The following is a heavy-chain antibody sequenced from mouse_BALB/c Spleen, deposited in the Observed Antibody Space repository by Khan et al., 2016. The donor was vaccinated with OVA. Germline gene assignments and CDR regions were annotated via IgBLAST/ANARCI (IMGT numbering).Heavy chain of an antibody. CDR2: ILPGSSST. CDR3: TRKGIYGIFDD. Sequence: QVQLKQSGAELMKPGASVKISCKATGYTFSSYWIEWIKHRPGPGLEWIGEILPGSSSTNYNQKFKGKATLTADKSSSTAYIQLSRLASEDSAVYCCTRKGIYGIFDDWGEGTTVTVSA. J-gene: IGHJ1*01. CDR1: GYTFSSYW. V-gene: IGHV1-9*01. D-gene: IGHD2-1*01.